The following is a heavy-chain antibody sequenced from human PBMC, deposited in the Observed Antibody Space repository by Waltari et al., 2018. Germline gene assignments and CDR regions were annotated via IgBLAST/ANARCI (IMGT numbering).Heavy chain of an antibody. Sequence: QVELQQWGAGVVKPSETLSLTCAVYGGTFTNYYWSWIRQPPDNGLEWIGEVNHAGSTYYNPSLRSRVTISLDTSKSQFSLKLSSVTATDTAVYYCARTLSTRIFDSWGQGALVTVSS. CDR1: GGTFTNYY. CDR3: ARTLSTRIFDS. J-gene: IGHJ4*02. D-gene: IGHD2-2*01. V-gene: IGHV4-34*01. CDR2: VNHAGST.